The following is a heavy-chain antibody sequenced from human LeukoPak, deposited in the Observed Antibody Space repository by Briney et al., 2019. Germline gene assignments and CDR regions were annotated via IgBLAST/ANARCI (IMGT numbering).Heavy chain of an antibody. Sequence: SETLSLTCAVYGGSFSGYYWSWIRQPPGKGLEWIGEINHSGSTNYNPSLKSRVTISVDTSKNQFSLKLSSVTAADTAVYYYARSSATTAFKYYFDYWGQGTLVTVSS. CDR1: GGSFSGYY. CDR3: ARSSATTAFKYYFDY. CDR2: INHSGST. D-gene: IGHD5-12*01. V-gene: IGHV4-34*01. J-gene: IGHJ4*02.